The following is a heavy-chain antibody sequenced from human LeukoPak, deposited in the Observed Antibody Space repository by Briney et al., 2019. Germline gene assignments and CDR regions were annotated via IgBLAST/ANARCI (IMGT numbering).Heavy chain of an antibody. CDR1: GGTFSSYA. D-gene: IGHD3-10*01. Sequence: SVKVSCKASGGTFSSYAISWVRQAPGQGLEWMGRIIPILGIANYAQKFQGRVTITADKSTSTAYMELSSLRSEDTAVYYCARVTRVRGVIKDYWGQGTLVTVSS. CDR2: IIPILGIA. CDR3: ARVTRVRGVIKDY. J-gene: IGHJ4*02. V-gene: IGHV1-69*04.